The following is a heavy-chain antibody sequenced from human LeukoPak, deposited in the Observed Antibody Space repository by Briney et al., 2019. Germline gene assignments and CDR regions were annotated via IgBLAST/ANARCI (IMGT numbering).Heavy chain of an antibody. J-gene: IGHJ4*02. CDR1: GFTFSSYA. D-gene: IGHD1-26*01. V-gene: IGHV3-73*01. CDR2: IRSKADSYAT. CDR3: ATFPSGSWSAY. Sequence: GGSLRLSCAASGFTFSSYAMSWVRQASGKGLEWVGHIRSKADSYATVYAASVKGRFTITRDDSENTAYLQMNSLKTEDTAVYYCATFPSGSWSAYWGQGTLVTVSS.